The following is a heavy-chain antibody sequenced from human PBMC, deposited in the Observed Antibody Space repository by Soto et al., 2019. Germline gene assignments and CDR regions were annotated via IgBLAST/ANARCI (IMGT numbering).Heavy chain of an antibody. J-gene: IGHJ4*02. V-gene: IGHV3-30*18. Sequence: GWSLRLSCASSVFTFISYGMHWVRQAPGKGLEWVAVISYDGSNKYYADSVKGRFTISRDNSKNTLYLQMNSLRTEDTAVYYCAKDRYKWNYEDYFDYWGQGTLVTVS. CDR1: VFTFISYG. CDR3: AKDRYKWNYEDYFDY. D-gene: IGHD1-7*01. CDR2: ISYDGSNK.